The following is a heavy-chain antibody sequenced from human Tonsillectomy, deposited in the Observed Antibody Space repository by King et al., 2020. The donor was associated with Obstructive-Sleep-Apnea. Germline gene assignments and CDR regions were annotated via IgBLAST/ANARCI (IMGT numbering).Heavy chain of an antibody. CDR3: AKDAAITGTLDY. D-gene: IGHD1-7*01. CDR1: GFTFSSYG. V-gene: IGHV3-30*02. CDR2: IRYDGNNK. Sequence: VQLVESGGGVVQPGRSLRLSCEASGFTFSSYGMHWVRQAPGKGLEWVSFIRYDGNNKYYAGSEKGRFTISRDNPKNTLYLQMDDLRTEDTAVYYCAKDAAITGTLDYWGQGILVTVSS. J-gene: IGHJ4*02.